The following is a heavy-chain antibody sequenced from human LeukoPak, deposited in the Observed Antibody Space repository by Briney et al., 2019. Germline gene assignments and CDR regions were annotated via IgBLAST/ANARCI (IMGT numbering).Heavy chain of an antibody. Sequence: SETLSLTCTVSGSSFSSRYFWGWIRQSPGKGLEWIATISHSGSPYPNQSLKSRVTISLDTSKNQFSLRLNSVTAADTAVYYCARIFGGYDFDWGRGILVTVSS. CDR3: ARIFGGYDFD. CDR2: ISHSGSP. D-gene: IGHD5-12*01. V-gene: IGHV4-38-2*02. CDR1: GSSFSSRYF. J-gene: IGHJ4*02.